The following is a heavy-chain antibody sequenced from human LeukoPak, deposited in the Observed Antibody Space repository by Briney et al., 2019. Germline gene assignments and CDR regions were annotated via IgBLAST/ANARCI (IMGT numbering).Heavy chain of an antibody. D-gene: IGHD4-17*01. V-gene: IGHV3-7*01. CDR3: ARDRAVNYYYYGMDV. CDR2: INQDGSGE. J-gene: IGHJ6*02. Sequence: GGSLRLSCAASGFTFSRYWMSWVRQGQGKGLEWVATINQDGSGEYYVDSVKGRFTISRDNAKNSLYLQMNSLRAEDTAVYYCARDRAVNYYYYGMDVWGQGTTVTVSS. CDR1: GFTFSRYW.